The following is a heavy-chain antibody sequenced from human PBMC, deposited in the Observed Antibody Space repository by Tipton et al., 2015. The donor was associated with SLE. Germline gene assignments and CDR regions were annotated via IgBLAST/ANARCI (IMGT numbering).Heavy chain of an antibody. J-gene: IGHJ6*02. D-gene: IGHD3-22*01. CDR2: IIPIFGIA. Sequence: QVQLVQSGAEVRKPGSSVTVSCKASGGTLRNNPFSWVRQAPGQGLEWIGKIIPIFGIAKYDKTFQGRVSFTTNESTSTTYMELSSLRSEDTAVYYCARGRYFDSTGFRSEHWFFGMDVWGQGTMVTVSS. CDR1: GGTLRNNP. CDR3: ARGRYFDSTGFRSEHWFFGMDV. V-gene: IGHV1-69*18.